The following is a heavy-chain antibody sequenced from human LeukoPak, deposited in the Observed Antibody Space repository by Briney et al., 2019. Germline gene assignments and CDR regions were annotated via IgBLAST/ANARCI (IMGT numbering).Heavy chain of an antibody. J-gene: IGHJ4*02. CDR3: ARDGTSTDDY. D-gene: IGHD2-2*01. CDR2: ISGNNDNP. V-gene: IGHV1-18*01. CDR1: GYTFSNFG. Sequence: GASVWVSCKASGYTFSNFGINWVRQAPGQGLEWMGWISGNNDNPNYGQKFQGRFTVTTDSSTNTAYMELRNLRLDDTAVYYCARDGTSTDDYWGQGTLVTVSS.